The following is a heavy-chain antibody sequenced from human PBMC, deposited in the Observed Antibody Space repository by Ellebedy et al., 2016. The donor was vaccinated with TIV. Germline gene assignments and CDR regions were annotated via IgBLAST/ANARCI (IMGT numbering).Heavy chain of an antibody. V-gene: IGHV4-30-2*01. CDR1: GGSISSGGYS. Sequence: SETLSLTXAVSGGSISSGGYSWSWIRQPPGKGLEWIGYIYHSGSTYYNPSLKSRVTISVDRSKNQFSLKLSSVTAADTAVYYCASATRTYYYDSGTGEYFQHWGQGTLVTVSS. J-gene: IGHJ1*01. CDR2: IYHSGST. D-gene: IGHD3-10*01. CDR3: ASATRTYYYDSGTGEYFQH.